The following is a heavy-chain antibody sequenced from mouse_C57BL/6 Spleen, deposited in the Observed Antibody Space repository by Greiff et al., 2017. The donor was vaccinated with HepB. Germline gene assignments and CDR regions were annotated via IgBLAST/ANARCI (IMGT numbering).Heavy chain of an antibody. D-gene: IGHD3-3*01. V-gene: IGHV5-9-1*02. CDR2: ISSGGDYI. J-gene: IGHJ4*01. CDR1: GFTFSSYA. Sequence: EVKLMESGEGLVKPGGSLKLSCAASGFTFSSYAMSWVRQTPEKRLEWVAYISSGGDYIYYADTVKGRFTISRDNARNTLYLQMSSLKSEDTAMYYCTREGDQGAMDYWGQGTSVTVSS. CDR3: TREGDQGAMDY.